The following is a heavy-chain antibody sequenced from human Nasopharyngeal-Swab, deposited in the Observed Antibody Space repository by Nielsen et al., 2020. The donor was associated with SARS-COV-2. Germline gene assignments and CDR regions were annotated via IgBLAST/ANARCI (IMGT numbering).Heavy chain of an antibody. CDR2: TEIGGTT. J-gene: IGHJ4*02. V-gene: IGHV3-53*01. D-gene: IGHD1-1*01. CDR1: GLTVSSTY. CDR3: ARDRSLIVQLERRGELDY. Sequence: GESLKISCAVSGLTVSSTYMSWVRQAPGKGLEWVSVTEIGGTTHYADSVKGRFSISRDSSTNTLYLQMNNVRAEDTAVYYCARDRSLIVQLERRGELDYWGQGTLVTVSS.